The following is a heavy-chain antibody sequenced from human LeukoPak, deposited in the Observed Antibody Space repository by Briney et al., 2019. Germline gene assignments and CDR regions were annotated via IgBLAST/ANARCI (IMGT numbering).Heavy chain of an antibody. J-gene: IGHJ4*02. Sequence: PSETLSLTCTVSGGSISSGDYYWSWIRQPPGKGLEWIGYIYYSGSTYYNPSLKSRVTISVDTSKNQFSLKLSSVTAADTAVYYCARGVVVISSGDYWGQGTLVTVSS. CDR3: ARGVVVISSGDY. CDR1: GGSISSGDYY. CDR2: IYYSGST. D-gene: IGHD3-22*01. V-gene: IGHV4-30-4*08.